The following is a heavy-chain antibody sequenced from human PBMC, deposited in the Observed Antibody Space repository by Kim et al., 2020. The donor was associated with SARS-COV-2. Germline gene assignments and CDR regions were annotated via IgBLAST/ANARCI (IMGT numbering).Heavy chain of an antibody. Sequence: GGSLRLSCAASGFTFSSYGMHWVRQAPGKGLEWMAFLCFNGGNKNYSDSVKGRFAISRDNSKNTLYLQMNSLRVEDTAVYYCARVAAAGPYYYYYYMDV. CDR3: ARVAAAGPYYYYYYMDV. V-gene: IGHV3-33*01. CDR1: GFTFSSYG. CDR2: LCFNGGNK. D-gene: IGHD6-13*01. J-gene: IGHJ6*03.